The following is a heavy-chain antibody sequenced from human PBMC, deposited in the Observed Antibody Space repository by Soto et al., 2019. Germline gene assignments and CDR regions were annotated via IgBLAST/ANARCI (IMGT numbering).Heavy chain of an antibody. CDR1: GESFSGYY. Sequence: QVQLQQWGAGLLKPSETLSLTCADYGESFSGYYWSWIRQPPGKGLEWIGEINHSGSTNYNPSLKSRVTISVDTSKNQFSLKLSSVTAADTAVYYCARRRRPTTVTPFDYWGQGTLVTVSS. CDR2: INHSGST. V-gene: IGHV4-34*01. D-gene: IGHD4-17*01. J-gene: IGHJ4*02. CDR3: ARRRRPTTVTPFDY.